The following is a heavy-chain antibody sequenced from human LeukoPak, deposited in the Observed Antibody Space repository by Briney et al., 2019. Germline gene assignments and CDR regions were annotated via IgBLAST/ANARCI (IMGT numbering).Heavy chain of an antibody. CDR3: VSRAGSPWGPFDD. J-gene: IGHJ4*02. V-gene: IGHV3-23*01. Sequence: GGSLRLSCAASGFTFSDYAINWVRQAPGKGLEWVSTISRGGVISYYADSVKGRFIISRDNSNNTLYLHMNSLRAEDTAVYYCVSRAGSPWGPFDDWGQGTLVTVSS. CDR1: GFTFSDYA. D-gene: IGHD7-27*01. CDR2: ISRGGVIS.